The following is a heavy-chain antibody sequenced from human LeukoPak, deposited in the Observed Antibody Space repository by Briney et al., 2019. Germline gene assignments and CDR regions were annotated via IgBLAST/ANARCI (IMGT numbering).Heavy chain of an antibody. Sequence: QPGGSLRLSCAASGFTFSSYGMHWVRQAPGKGLEWVAFIRYDGSNKYYADSVKGRFTISRDSSKSTVYVQMNSLRDEDTAVYYCAKGEATVNLLPAANWLADWGQGTLVTVSS. CDR1: GFTFSSYG. J-gene: IGHJ4*02. CDR2: IRYDGSNK. V-gene: IGHV3-30*02. D-gene: IGHD2-2*01. CDR3: AKGEATVNLLPAANWLAD.